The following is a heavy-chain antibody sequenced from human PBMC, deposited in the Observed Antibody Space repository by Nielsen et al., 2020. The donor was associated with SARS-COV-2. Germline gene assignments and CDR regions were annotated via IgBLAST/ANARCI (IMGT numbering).Heavy chain of an antibody. CDR1: GFTFDDYG. J-gene: IGHJ4*02. CDR2: INWNGGST. Sequence: GESLKISCAASGFTFDDYGMSWVRQAPGKGLEWVSGINWNGGSTGYADSVKGRFTISRDNAKNSLYLQMNSLRAEDTALYYCATPGDSSGYLDYWGQGTLVTVSS. V-gene: IGHV3-20*04. CDR3: ATPGDSSGYLDY. D-gene: IGHD3-22*01.